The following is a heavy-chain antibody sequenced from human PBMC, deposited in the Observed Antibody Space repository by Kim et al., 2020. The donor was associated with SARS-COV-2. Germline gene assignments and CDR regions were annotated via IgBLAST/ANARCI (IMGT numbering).Heavy chain of an antibody. J-gene: IGHJ4*02. Sequence: SETLSLTCAVYGGSFSGYYWSWIRQPPGKGLEWIGEINHSGSTNYNPSLKSRVTISVDTSKNQFSLKLSSVTAADTAVYYCARGAGTIAAARKYYFDYWGQGTLVTVSS. D-gene: IGHD6-13*01. V-gene: IGHV4-34*01. CDR3: ARGAGTIAAARKYYFDY. CDR1: GGSFSGYY. CDR2: INHSGST.